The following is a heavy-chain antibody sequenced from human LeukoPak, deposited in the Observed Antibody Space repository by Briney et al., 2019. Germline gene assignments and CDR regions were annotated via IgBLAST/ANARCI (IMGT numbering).Heavy chain of an antibody. CDR3: ARGAAGYSYG. J-gene: IGHJ4*02. Sequence: SETLSLTCTVSGGSISSYYRSWIRQPPGKGLEWIGHIYYSGNTNYNPSLKSRVTISIDTSKNQFSLRLSSVTAADTAVYYCARGAAGYSYGWGQGTLVTVSS. CDR1: GGSISSYY. D-gene: IGHD5-18*01. CDR2: IYYSGNT. V-gene: IGHV4-59*01.